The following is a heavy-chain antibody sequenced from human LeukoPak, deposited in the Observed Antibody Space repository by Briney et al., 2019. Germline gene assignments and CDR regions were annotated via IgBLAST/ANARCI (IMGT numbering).Heavy chain of an antibody. V-gene: IGHV1-18*01. CDR3: ARDCSGGTCSSFWFDP. J-gene: IGHJ5*02. CDR1: GYTFRNYA. CDR2: ITAYNGNT. D-gene: IGHD2-15*01. Sequence: ASVKVSCKASGYTFRNYAITWVRQAPGQGIEWMGWITAYNGNTNYAQKFQGRVTMTTDTSTTTAYMELRNLKSDDTAVYYCARDCSGGTCSSFWFDPWGQGTLVTVSS.